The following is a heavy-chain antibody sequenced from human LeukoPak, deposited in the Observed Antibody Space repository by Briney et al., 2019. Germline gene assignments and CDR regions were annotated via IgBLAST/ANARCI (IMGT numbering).Heavy chain of an antibody. V-gene: IGHV4-34*01. D-gene: IGHD3-10*01. CDR1: GGSFSGYY. CDR3: ANGSGSLFDY. J-gene: IGHJ4*02. Sequence: SETLSLTCAVYGGSFSGYYWSWIRQPPGKGLEWIGEINHSGSTNYNPSLKSRVTISVDTSKNQFSLKLSSVTAADTAVYYCANGSGSLFDYWGQGTPVTVSS. CDR2: INHSGST.